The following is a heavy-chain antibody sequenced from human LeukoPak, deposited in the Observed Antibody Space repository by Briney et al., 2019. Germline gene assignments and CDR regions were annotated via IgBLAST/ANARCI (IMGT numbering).Heavy chain of an antibody. J-gene: IGHJ4*02. CDR2: IIPIFGTA. Sequence: ASVKLSCKASGGTFSSYTISWVRQAPGQGLEWMGGIIPIFGTANYAQKFQGRVTITADESTSTAYMELSSLRSEDTAVYYCARVTGLAMVWGDYFDYWGQGTLVTVSS. D-gene: IGHD3-10*01. CDR3: ARVTGLAMVWGDYFDY. V-gene: IGHV1-69*13. CDR1: GGTFSSYT.